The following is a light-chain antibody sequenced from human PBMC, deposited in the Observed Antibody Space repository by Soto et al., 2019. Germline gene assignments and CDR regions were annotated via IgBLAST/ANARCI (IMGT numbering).Light chain of an antibody. CDR1: LSVASSH. CDR2: DAS. CDR3: QQYGSAPFT. V-gene: IGKV3-20*01. J-gene: IGKJ3*01. Sequence: EMVLTQSPGTLSFAPGERATLSCRASLSVASSHLAWYRQKPGQTPRLLIYDASSRATGIPDRISGSGSGTDCTLTISRLEPEDFAVYYCQQYGSAPFTFGPGTKGDIK.